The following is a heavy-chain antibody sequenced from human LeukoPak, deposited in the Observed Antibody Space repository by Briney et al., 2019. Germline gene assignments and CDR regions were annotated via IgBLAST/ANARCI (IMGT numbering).Heavy chain of an antibody. Sequence: GGSLRLSCAASGFTFSSYAMSWVRQAPGKGLEWVSAISGSGGSTYYADSVKGRFTISRDNSKNTLYLQMNSLRAEDTAVYYCAKSGHPYYDILTGYYIDYWGQGTLVTVSS. J-gene: IGHJ4*02. CDR2: ISGSGGST. CDR1: GFTFSSYA. D-gene: IGHD3-9*01. V-gene: IGHV3-23*01. CDR3: AKSGHPYYDILTGYYIDY.